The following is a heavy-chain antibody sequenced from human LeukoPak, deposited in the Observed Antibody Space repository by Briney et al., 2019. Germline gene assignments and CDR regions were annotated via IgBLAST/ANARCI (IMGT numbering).Heavy chain of an antibody. CDR3: AHSQSWGVYSGYDPAFDY. CDR1: GFSLSTSGVG. J-gene: IGHJ4*02. CDR2: IYWDDDK. Sequence: SGPTLVNPTQTLTLTCTFSGFSLSTSGVGVGWIRQPPGKALEWLALIYWDDDKRYSPSLKSRLTITKDTSKSQVVLTMTNMDPVDTATYYCAHSQSWGVYSGYDPAFDYWGQGTLVTVSS. V-gene: IGHV2-5*02. D-gene: IGHD5-12*01.